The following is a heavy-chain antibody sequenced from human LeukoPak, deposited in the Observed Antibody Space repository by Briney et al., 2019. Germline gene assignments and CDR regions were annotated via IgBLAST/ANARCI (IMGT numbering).Heavy chain of an antibody. Sequence: GGSLRLSCAASGFDFSNTLMTWVRQFPGKGLQWVGRIKPKIDGAATAYTAPVSGRFTISRDDSQNILYLQMNNLEAEDTALYYCTTSMSRGVTAARNWGQGTLVAVSS. CDR3: TTSMSRGVTAARN. V-gene: IGHV3-15*01. D-gene: IGHD2-21*02. CDR2: IKPKIDGAAT. J-gene: IGHJ4*02. CDR1: GFDFSNTL.